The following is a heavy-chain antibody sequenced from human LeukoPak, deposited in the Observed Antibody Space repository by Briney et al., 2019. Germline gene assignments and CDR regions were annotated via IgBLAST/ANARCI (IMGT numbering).Heavy chain of an antibody. Sequence: ASVKVSCKVSGYTLTELSMHWVRQAPGKGLEWMGGFDPEDGETIYAQKFQGRVTMTEDTSTDTAYMELSSLRSEDTAVYYCARGKQQLVRFDPWGQGTLVTVSS. V-gene: IGHV1-24*01. D-gene: IGHD6-13*01. CDR1: GYTLTELS. CDR3: ARGKQQLVRFDP. CDR2: FDPEDGET. J-gene: IGHJ5*02.